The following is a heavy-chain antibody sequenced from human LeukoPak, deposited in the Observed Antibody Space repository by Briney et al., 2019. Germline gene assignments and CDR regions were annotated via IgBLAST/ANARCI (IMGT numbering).Heavy chain of an antibody. CDR3: ARGPLTYYYDSSGYLGVFAFDI. J-gene: IGHJ3*02. CDR2: IYYSGST. Sequence: SETLSLTCTVSGGSISSSSYYWGWIRQPPGNGLEWIGSIYYSGSTYYNPSLKSRVTISVDTSKNQFSLKLSSVTAADTAVYYCARGPLTYYYDSSGYLGVFAFDIWGQGTMVTVSS. D-gene: IGHD3-22*01. V-gene: IGHV4-39*01. CDR1: GGSISSSSYY.